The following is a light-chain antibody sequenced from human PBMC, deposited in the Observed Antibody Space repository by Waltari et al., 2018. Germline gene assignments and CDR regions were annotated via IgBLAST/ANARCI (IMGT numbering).Light chain of an antibody. CDR3: QQYYTTPWT. Sequence: DIVMTQSPDSLAVSLGERATINCKSSQTVLYSSNNRNYLAWYQQKPGQPPKLLIYRSSTRESGVPDRFSGSGSGTDFTLTINSLQAEDVAVYYCQQYYTTPWTFGQGTKVEIK. J-gene: IGKJ1*01. CDR1: QTVLYSSNNRNY. CDR2: RSS. V-gene: IGKV4-1*01.